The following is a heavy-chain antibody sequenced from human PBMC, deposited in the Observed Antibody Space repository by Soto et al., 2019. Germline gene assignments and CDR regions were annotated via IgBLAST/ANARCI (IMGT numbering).Heavy chain of an antibody. CDR2: IVVGSGNT. D-gene: IGHD2-2*01. Sequence: ASVKVSCKASGFTFTSSAVQWVRQARGQRLEWIGWIVVGSGNTNYAQKFQERVTITRDMSTSTAYRELSSLRSEDTAVCYCARGHRDIVVVPTIMFREWFDPWGQGTKVTVSS. V-gene: IGHV1-58*01. CDR3: ARGHRDIVVVPTIMFREWFDP. CDR1: GFTFTSSA. J-gene: IGHJ5*02.